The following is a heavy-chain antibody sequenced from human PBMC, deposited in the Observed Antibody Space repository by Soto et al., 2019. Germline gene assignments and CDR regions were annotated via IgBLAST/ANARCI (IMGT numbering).Heavy chain of an antibody. V-gene: IGHV4-30-4*01. D-gene: IGHD5-12*01. J-gene: IGHJ6*02. CDR2: SYYSGST. CDR1: GGSISSGDYY. Sequence: PSETLSLACTVSGGSISSGDYYWSWIRQPPGKGLEWIGYSYYSGSTYYNPSLKSRVTISVDTSKNQFSLKLSSVTAADTAVYYCARVPSRPVSADDQGDWIPYYAMDVWGQGTTVTVS. CDR3: ARVPSRPVSADDQGDWIPYYAMDV.